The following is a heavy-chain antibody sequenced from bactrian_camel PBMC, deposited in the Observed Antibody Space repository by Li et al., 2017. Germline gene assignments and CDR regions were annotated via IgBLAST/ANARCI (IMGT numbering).Heavy chain of an antibody. CDR1: GRTYGRNC. CDR2: IATGSGNT. CDR3: AAGGIFGSSRCPREYFTY. V-gene: IGHV3S1*01. D-gene: IGHD6*01. Sequence: HVQLVESGGGSVQAGGSLRLSCAASGRTYGRNCMAWFRQAPGKEREGVARIATGSGNTYYADSVKGRFAVSQDYSKATMDLQMNSLGPDDTAMYHCAAGGIFGSSRCPREYFTYWGQGTQVT. J-gene: IGHJ4*01.